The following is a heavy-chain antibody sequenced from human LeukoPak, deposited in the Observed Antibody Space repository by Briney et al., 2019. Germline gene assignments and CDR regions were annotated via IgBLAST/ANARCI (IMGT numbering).Heavy chain of an antibody. CDR1: GFTFSSYE. J-gene: IGHJ4*02. CDR3: ARGDSGSYYFDY. Sequence: PGGSLRLSCAASGFTFSSYEMNWVRQAPGKGLEWVSYISGSGRTMSYADSVKGRFTISRDNAKNSLYLQMNSLRAEDTAVYYCARGDSGSYYFDYWGQGTLVTVSS. V-gene: IGHV3-48*03. D-gene: IGHD1-26*01. CDR2: ISGSGRTM.